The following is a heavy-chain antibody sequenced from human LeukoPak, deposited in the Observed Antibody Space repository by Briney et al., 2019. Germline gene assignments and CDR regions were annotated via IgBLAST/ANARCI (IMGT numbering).Heavy chain of an antibody. V-gene: IGHV3-30*18. CDR2: ISYDGSNK. CDR3: AKDMSSSWSLSGPDYYYYGMDV. CDR1: GFTFSSYG. J-gene: IGHJ6*02. D-gene: IGHD6-13*01. Sequence: GRSLRLSCAASGFTFSSYGMHWVRQAPGKGLEWVAVISYDGSNKYYADSVKGRFTISKDNSKNTLYLQMNSLRAEDTAVYYCAKDMSSSWSLSGPDYYYYGMDVWGQGTTVTVSS.